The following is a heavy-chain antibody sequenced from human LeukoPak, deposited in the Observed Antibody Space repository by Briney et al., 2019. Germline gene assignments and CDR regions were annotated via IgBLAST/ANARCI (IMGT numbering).Heavy chain of an antibody. CDR3: ANTYYYDSSGYSY. J-gene: IGHJ4*02. CDR2: IYYSGST. Sequence: SETLSLTCTVSGGSISSSSYYWGWIRQPPGKGLEWIGSIYYSGSTYYNPSLKSRVTISVDTSKNQFSLKLSSVTAADTAVYYCANTYYYDSSGYSYCGQGTLVTVSS. CDR1: GGSISSSSYY. D-gene: IGHD3-22*01. V-gene: IGHV4-39*01.